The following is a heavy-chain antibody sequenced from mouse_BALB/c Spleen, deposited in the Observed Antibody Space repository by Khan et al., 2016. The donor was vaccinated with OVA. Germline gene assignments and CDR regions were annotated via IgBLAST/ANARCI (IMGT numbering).Heavy chain of an antibody. CDR2: INPYNGGT. CDR3: ARSASYGDCGEAWFAY. Sequence: EVQLQQSGPELVKPGGSMKISCKASGDSFTGYTMNWMKQSPGKNLEWIGLINPYNGGTSYNQKFKGQATFTVDKSSSTAYMELLSLTSEDSAVYYCARSASYGDCGEAWFAYWGQGTLVTVSA. D-gene: IGHD2-13*01. V-gene: IGHV1-18*01. J-gene: IGHJ3*01. CDR1: GDSFTGYT.